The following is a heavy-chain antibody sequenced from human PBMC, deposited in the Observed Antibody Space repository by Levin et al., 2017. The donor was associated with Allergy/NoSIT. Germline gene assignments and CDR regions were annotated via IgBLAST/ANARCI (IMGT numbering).Heavy chain of an antibody. J-gene: IGHJ6*02. D-gene: IGHD6-19*01. CDR1: GFTISSDT. CDR2: ISSSSYYI. Sequence: GGSLRLSCVASGFTISSDTMNWVRQAPGKGLEWVSSISSSSYYIYYADSVKGRFTISRDNAKNSLYLQMNSLRAEDTAVYYCARDSSGWYTLSYYYGMDVWGQGTTVTVSS. CDR3: ARDSSGWYTLSYYYGMDV. V-gene: IGHV3-21*01.